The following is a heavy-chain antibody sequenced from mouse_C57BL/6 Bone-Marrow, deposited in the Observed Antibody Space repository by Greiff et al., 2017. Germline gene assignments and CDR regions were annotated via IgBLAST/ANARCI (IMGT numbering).Heavy chain of an antibody. CDR1: GFTFSDYY. V-gene: IGHV5-12*01. CDR2: ISNGGGST. CDR3: AGMDY. Sequence: EVQGVESGGGLVQPGGSLKLSCAASGFTFSDYYMYWVRQTPEKRLEWVAYISNGGGSTYYPDTVKGRFTISRDNAKNTLYLQMSRLKSEDTAMYYCAGMDYWGQGTSVTVSS. J-gene: IGHJ4*01.